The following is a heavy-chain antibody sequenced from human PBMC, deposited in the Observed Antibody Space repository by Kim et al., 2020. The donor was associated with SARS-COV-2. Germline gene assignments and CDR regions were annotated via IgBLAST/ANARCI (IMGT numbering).Heavy chain of an antibody. V-gene: IGHV3-33*06. Sequence: YADSVKGRFTISRDNSKNTLYLQMNSLRAEDTAVYYCAKANDYGDHYDYWGQGTLVTVSS. CDR3: AKANDYGDHYDY. J-gene: IGHJ4*02. D-gene: IGHD4-17*01.